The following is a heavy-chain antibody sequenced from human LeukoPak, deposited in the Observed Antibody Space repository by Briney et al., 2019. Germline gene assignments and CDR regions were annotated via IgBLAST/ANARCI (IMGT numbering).Heavy chain of an antibody. CDR3: ARAGFGERFDY. D-gene: IGHD3-10*01. J-gene: IGHJ4*02. Sequence: GGSLRLSCAASGFTFSSYAMHWVRQAPGKGLEYVSAISSNGGSTYYANSVKGRFTVSRDNSKNTLYLQMGSLRAEDMAVYYCARAGFGERFDYWGRGTLVTVSS. CDR1: GFTFSSYA. V-gene: IGHV3-64*01. CDR2: ISSNGGST.